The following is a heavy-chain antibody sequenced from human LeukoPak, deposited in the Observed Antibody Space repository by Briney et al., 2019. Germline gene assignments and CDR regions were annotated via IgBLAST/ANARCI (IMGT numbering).Heavy chain of an antibody. CDR2: IYYSGST. V-gene: IGHV4-39*01. Sequence: PSETLSLTCTVSGGSISSSSYYWGWIRQPPGKGLEWIGSIYYSGSTYYNPSLKSRVTISVDTSKNQFSLKLSSVTAANTAVYYCARLPRQWFGEWPRDYWGQGTLVTVSS. D-gene: IGHD3-10*01. J-gene: IGHJ4*02. CDR3: ARLPRQWFGEWPRDY. CDR1: GGSISSSSYY.